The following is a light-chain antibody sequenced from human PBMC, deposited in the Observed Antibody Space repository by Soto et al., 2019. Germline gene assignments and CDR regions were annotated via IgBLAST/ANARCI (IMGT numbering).Light chain of an antibody. Sequence: EIVMTQSPATLSVSPGERVTLSCRASQSIRSNLAWYQQQPGQTPRLLIYGASTRATDIPARFSGSGSGTEFTLTVSSLQSEDFAVYYWQQYNSWPLTFSGGTKVEIK. V-gene: IGKV3D-15*01. CDR1: QSIRSN. CDR2: GAS. CDR3: QQYNSWPLT. J-gene: IGKJ4*01.